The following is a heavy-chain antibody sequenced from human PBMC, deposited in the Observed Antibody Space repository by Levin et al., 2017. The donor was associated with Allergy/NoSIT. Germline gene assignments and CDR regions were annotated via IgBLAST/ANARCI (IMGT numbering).Heavy chain of an antibody. D-gene: IGHD2-8*01. Sequence: GESLKISCAVSGFTFSDHFMDWVRQAPGKGLEWVGRTRNKANSYTTEYAASVKGRFTISRDDSKHSLYLQMNSLKVEDTAVYYCARGLNSFDVWGQGTMVTVSS. V-gene: IGHV3-72*01. CDR3: ARGLNSFDV. CDR1: GFTFSDHF. J-gene: IGHJ3*01. CDR2: TRNKANSYTT.